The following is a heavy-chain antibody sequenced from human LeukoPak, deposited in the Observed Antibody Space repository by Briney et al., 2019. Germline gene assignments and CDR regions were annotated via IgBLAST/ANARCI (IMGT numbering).Heavy chain of an antibody. V-gene: IGHV3-23*01. CDR3: AKDIRSIFNWFDP. J-gene: IGHJ5*02. CDR2: ISFGGADT. D-gene: IGHD3-9*01. CDR1: GFTFNAFG. Sequence: GGSLRLSCAASGFTFNAFGMNWVRQAPGKGLEWISAISFGGADTYYADSVKGRFTISRDNPKNTLYLQMNSLRAEDTAVYYCAKDIRSIFNWFDPWGQGTLVTVSS.